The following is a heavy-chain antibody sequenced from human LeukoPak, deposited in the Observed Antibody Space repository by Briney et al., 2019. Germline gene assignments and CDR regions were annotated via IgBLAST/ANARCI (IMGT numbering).Heavy chain of an antibody. D-gene: IGHD3-16*01. CDR3: ARDRPMGGGGYYYYYMDV. V-gene: IGHV3-30*03. J-gene: IGHJ6*03. CDR2: ISYDGSNK. Sequence: QPGGSLRLSCAASGFTFSSYGMSWVRQAPGKGLEWVAVISYDGSNKYYADSVKGRFTISRDNAKNSLYLQMNSLRAEDTAVYYCARDRPMGGGGYYYYYMDVWGKGTTVTVSS. CDR1: GFTFSSYG.